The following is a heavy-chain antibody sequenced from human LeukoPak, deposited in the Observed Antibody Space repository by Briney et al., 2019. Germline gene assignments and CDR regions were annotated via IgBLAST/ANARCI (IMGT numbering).Heavy chain of an antibody. D-gene: IGHD3-10*01. J-gene: IGHJ5*02. CDR2: IFHSGSS. CDR3: ARELWFVNAPGSWLDP. CDR1: GDSISSGDYS. Sequence: SETLSLTCTVSGDSISSGDYSWSWIRQPSGKGLEWIGYIFHSGSSYYNPSLRSRVTISVDRSRNQFSLRLTSATAADTAVYYCARELWFVNAPGSWLDPWGQGTLVTVSS. V-gene: IGHV4-30-2*01.